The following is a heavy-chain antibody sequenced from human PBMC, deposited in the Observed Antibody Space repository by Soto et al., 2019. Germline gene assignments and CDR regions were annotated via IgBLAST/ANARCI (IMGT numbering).Heavy chain of an antibody. CDR2: INHTGGT. V-gene: IGHV4-34*01. J-gene: IGHJ5*02. Sequence: SETLSLTCAVYGGSVNGYYWNWIRQPPGKRLEWIGEINHTGGTHYNPSLKSRVTMSVDTSKNQFSLRLSSVTAADTAIYYCATRITVFGLLIPPFDPWGQGTQVTVSS. CDR1: GGSVNGYY. D-gene: IGHD3-3*01. CDR3: ATRITVFGLLIPPFDP.